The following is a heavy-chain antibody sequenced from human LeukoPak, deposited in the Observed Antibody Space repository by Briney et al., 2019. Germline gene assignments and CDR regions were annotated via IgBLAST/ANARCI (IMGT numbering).Heavy chain of an antibody. J-gene: IGHJ4*02. CDR3: ARNQWELETGLDY. D-gene: IGHD1-26*01. CDR1: GGSISSSSYY. CDR2: IYYSGST. Sequence: SETLSLTCTVSGGSISSSSYYWGWIRQPPGKGLEWIGSIYYSGSTYYNPSLKSRVTISVDTSKNQFSLKLSSVTAADTAVYYCARNQWELETGLDYWGQGTLVTVSS. V-gene: IGHV4-39*07.